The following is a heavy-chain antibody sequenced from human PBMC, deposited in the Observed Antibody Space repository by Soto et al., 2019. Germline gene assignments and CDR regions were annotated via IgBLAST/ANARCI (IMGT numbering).Heavy chain of an antibody. D-gene: IGHD3-3*01. Sequence: QVQLQESGPGLVKPSETLSLTCAVSGGFISSSNWWSWVRQPPGKGLAWIGEIYHSGSTNYNPSPKSRVTISVDKSNNQFSLKLSSVTAADTAVYYCAKTRGVTQASFYYYYYYMDVWGKGTTVAVSS. J-gene: IGHJ6*03. V-gene: IGHV4-4*02. CDR1: GGFISSSNW. CDR3: AKTRGVTQASFYYYYYYMDV. CDR2: IYHSGST.